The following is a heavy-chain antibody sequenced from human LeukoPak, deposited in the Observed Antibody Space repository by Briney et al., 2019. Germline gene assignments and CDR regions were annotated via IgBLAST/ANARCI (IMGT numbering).Heavy chain of an antibody. CDR3: ASLYNWNDKGDDY. CDR1: GFTFSSYE. V-gene: IGHV3-48*03. Sequence: PGGSLRLSCAASGFTFSSYEMNWVRQAPGKGLEWVSYISSSGSTIYYADSVKGRFTISRDNAKNSLYLQMNSLRAEDTAVYYCASLYNWNDKGDDYWGQGTLVTVSS. CDR2: ISSSGSTI. J-gene: IGHJ4*02. D-gene: IGHD1-20*01.